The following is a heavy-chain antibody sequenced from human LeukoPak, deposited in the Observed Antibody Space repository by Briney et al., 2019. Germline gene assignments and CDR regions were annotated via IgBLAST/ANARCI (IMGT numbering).Heavy chain of an antibody. Sequence: PSETLSLTCTVSGGSISSYYWSWIRQPPGKGLEWIGYIYYSGSTNYNPSLKSRVTISVDTSKNQFSLKLSSVTAADTAVYYCARAYSYGSRRVENYFDYWGQGTLVTVSS. CDR1: GGSISSYY. CDR2: IYYSGST. J-gene: IGHJ4*02. D-gene: IGHD5-18*01. CDR3: ARAYSYGSRRVENYFDY. V-gene: IGHV4-59*01.